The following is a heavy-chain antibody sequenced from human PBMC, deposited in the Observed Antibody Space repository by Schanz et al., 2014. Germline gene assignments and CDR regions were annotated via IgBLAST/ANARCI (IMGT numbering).Heavy chain of an antibody. Sequence: QVLLQESGPGVVKPSGTLSLTCAVSGGSIISSTWWGWVRQPPGKGLEWIGEIYHNGDTSFNPSLKSRATMSVDKSKKEFSLRLTSPTAADTALYYCVRGVGAWEQRIFDYWGKGTLVTVSS. CDR3: VRGVGAWEQRIFDY. CDR1: GGSIISSTW. D-gene: IGHD1-26*01. V-gene: IGHV4-4*02. J-gene: IGHJ4*02. CDR2: IYHNGDT.